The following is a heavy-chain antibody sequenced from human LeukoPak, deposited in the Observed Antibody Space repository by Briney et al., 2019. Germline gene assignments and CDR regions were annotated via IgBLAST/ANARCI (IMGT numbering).Heavy chain of an antibody. J-gene: IGHJ4*02. V-gene: IGHV3-30*01. D-gene: IGHD3-22*01. Sequence: AGGSLRLSCAASGFTFSSYAMHWVRQAPGKGLEWVAVISYDGSNKYYADSVKGRFTISRDNSKNTLYLQMNSLRAEDTTVYYCARGRDYYDSSGYSPHDYWGQGTLVTVSS. CDR1: GFTFSSYA. CDR2: ISYDGSNK. CDR3: ARGRDYYDSSGYSPHDY.